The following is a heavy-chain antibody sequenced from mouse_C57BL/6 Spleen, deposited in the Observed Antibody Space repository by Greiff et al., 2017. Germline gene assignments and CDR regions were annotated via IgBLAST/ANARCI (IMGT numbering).Heavy chain of an antibody. CDR1: GYTFTDYE. V-gene: IGHV1-15*01. CDR2: IDPETGGT. J-gene: IGHJ2*01. Sequence: QVQLQQSGAELVRPGASVTLSCKASGYTFTDYEMHWVKQTPVHGLEWIGAIDPETGGTAYNQKFKGKAILTADKSSSTAYMELRSLTSEDSAVYYCTRAYYSNYDDYWGQGTTLTVSS. D-gene: IGHD2-5*01. CDR3: TRAYYSNYDDY.